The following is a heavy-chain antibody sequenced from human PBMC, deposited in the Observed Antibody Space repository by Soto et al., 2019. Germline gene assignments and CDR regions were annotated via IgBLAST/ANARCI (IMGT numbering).Heavy chain of an antibody. J-gene: IGHJ6*02. CDR2: IYYSGST. Sequence: SETLSLTCTVSGGSISSYYWSWIRQPPGKGLEWIGYIYYSGSTNYNPSLKSRVTISVDTSKNQFSLKLSSVTAADTAVYYCARAYYDFWSGYYYGMDVWGQGTTVTVSS. CDR1: GGSISSYY. CDR3: ARAYYDFWSGYYYGMDV. V-gene: IGHV4-59*01. D-gene: IGHD3-3*01.